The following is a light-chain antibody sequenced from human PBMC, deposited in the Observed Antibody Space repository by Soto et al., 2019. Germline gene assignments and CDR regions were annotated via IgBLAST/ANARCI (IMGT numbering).Light chain of an antibody. CDR1: SSDVGGYNY. J-gene: IGLJ1*01. CDR2: DVS. Sequence: QSALTQPASVSGSPGQSVTISCTGTSSDVGGYNYVSWYQQHPAKAPKLMIYDVSNRPSAVSNRFSGSKSGNTASLTISGLQAEDEADYYCSSYTSSSTLEVFGTGTKLTVL. V-gene: IGLV2-14*01. CDR3: SSYTSSSTLEV.